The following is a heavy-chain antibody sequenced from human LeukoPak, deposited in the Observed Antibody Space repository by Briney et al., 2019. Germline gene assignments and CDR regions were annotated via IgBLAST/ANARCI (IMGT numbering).Heavy chain of an antibody. D-gene: IGHD6-19*01. CDR1: GGSISSGGYY. CDR3: ARSIAVAGSDAFDI. V-gene: IGHV4-61*08. CDR2: IYYSGST. Sequence: PSETLSLTCTVSGGSISSGGYYWSWIRQHPGKGLEWIGYIYYSGSTNYDPSLKSRVTMSVDTSKNQFSLKLSSVTAADTAVYYCARSIAVAGSDAFDIWGQGTMVTVSS. J-gene: IGHJ3*02.